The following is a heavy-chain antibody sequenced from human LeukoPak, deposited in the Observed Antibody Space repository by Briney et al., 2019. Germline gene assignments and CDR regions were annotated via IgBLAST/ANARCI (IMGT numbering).Heavy chain of an antibody. J-gene: IGHJ1*01. CDR1: GGTFSSYA. CDR2: VIPIFGTA. CDR3: ARDRLVPYYYDSSGYYAEFQH. V-gene: IGHV1-69*05. D-gene: IGHD3-22*01. Sequence: SVKVSCKASGGTFSSYAISWVRQAPGQGLEWMGGVIPIFGTANYAQKFQGRVAITTDESTSTAYMELSSLRSEDTAVYYCARDRLVPYYYDSSGYYAEFQHWGQGTLVTVSS.